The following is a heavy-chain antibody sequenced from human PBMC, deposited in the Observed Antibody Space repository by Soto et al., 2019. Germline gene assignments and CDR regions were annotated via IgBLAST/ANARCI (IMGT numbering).Heavy chain of an antibody. CDR1: GGSISSSSYY. CDR2: IYYSGST. CDR3: AARLRWLMDY. D-gene: IGHD3-9*01. Sequence: SETLSLTCTVSGGSISSSSYYWGWIRQPPGKGLEWIGSIYYSGSTYYNPSLKSRVTISVDTSKNQFSLKLSSVTAADTAVYYCAARLRWLMDYWGEGTLVTVSS. V-gene: IGHV4-39*01. J-gene: IGHJ4*02.